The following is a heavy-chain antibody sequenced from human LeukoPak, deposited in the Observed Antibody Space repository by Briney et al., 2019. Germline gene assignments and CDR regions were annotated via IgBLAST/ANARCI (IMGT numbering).Heavy chain of an antibody. Sequence: ASVKVSCKASGYSFTSYYMHWVRQAPGQGLEWMGIINPSGGSTSYAQKFQGRVTMTRDTSTSAVYMELSSLRSEDTAVYWCAREVQDAYCSGGSCYDYWGQGTLVTVSS. D-gene: IGHD2-15*01. CDR2: INPSGGST. CDR3: AREVQDAYCSGGSCYDY. V-gene: IGHV1-46*01. J-gene: IGHJ4*02. CDR1: GYSFTSYY.